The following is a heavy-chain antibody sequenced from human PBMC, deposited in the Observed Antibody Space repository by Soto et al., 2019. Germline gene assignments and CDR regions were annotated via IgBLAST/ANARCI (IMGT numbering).Heavy chain of an antibody. CDR2: LIPIFGTT. D-gene: IGHD3-10*01. Sequence: QVQLVQSGTEVKKPGSSVKVSCKASGGTFRSNAISWVRQAPGQGLEWMGGLIPIFGTTTYAQKFQCRVPITADESASTAYMELSSLRSDDTAVYYCASLPSFYYGSGYGMDVWGQGTTVTVSS. CDR3: ASLPSFYYGSGYGMDV. V-gene: IGHV1-69*01. CDR1: GGTFRSNA. J-gene: IGHJ6*02.